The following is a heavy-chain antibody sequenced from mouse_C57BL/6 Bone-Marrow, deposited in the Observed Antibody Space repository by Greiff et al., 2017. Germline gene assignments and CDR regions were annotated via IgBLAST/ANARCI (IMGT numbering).Heavy chain of an antibody. CDR3: AREGFITTVPFAY. D-gene: IGHD1-1*01. V-gene: IGHV1-69*01. J-gene: IGHJ3*01. CDR2: IDPSDSYT. CDR1: GYTFTSYW. Sequence: QVQLQQPGAELVMPGASVKLSCKASGYTFTSYWMHWVKQRPGQGLEWIGEIDPSDSYTNYNQKFKGKSTLTVAQSSSTAYMQLSSLTSEDSAVYYCAREGFITTVPFAYWGQGTLVTVSA.